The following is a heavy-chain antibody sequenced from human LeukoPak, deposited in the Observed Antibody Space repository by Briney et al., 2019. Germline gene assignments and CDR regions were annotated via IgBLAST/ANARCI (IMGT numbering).Heavy chain of an antibody. CDR1: GFRFSNYA. D-gene: IGHD1-26*01. Sequence: GGSLRLSCGASGFRFSNYAMTWVRQAPGRGLEWVSGISGSGGTTFYADSVRGRFTISRDNSRDTLYLLMNSLRAEDTAVHYCAKILSGTYSFDLWGQGTLVTVSS. J-gene: IGHJ4*02. CDR2: ISGSGGTT. CDR3: AKILSGTYSFDL. V-gene: IGHV3-23*01.